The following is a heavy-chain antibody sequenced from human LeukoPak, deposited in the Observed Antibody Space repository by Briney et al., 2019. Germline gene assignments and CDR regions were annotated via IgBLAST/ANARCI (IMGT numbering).Heavy chain of an antibody. J-gene: IGHJ6*02. CDR3: ARRPPAYCSSTSCYYYGMDV. D-gene: IGHD2-2*01. CDR2: IYYSGST. V-gene: IGHV4-59*08. Sequence: SETLSLTCTVSGGSISSYYWSWIRQPPGKGLEGIGYIYYSGSTNYNPSLKSRVTISVDTSKNQFSLKLSSVTAADTAVYYCARRPPAYCSSTSCYYYGMDVWGQGTTVTVSS. CDR1: GGSISSYY.